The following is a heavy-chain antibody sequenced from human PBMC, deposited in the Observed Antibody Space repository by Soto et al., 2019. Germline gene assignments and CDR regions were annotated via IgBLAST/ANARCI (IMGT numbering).Heavy chain of an antibody. D-gene: IGHD6-13*01. CDR2: IYPGDYET. V-gene: IGHV5-51*01. CDR3: ARSPRSSPYFDY. CDR1: GYTFSNFW. J-gene: IGHJ4*02. Sequence: GESLKISCQCSGYTFSNFWVAWVRQLPGKGLEWMGIIYPGDYETRYSPSFRDKVTISADRSIATAYLQWSSLEASDSAFYFCARSPRSSPYFDYWGQGALVTVSS.